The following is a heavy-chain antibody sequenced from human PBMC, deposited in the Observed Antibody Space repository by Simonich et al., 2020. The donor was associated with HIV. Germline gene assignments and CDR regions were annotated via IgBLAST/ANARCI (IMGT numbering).Heavy chain of an antibody. CDR1: GGSLSGYF. CDR3: ARDEARIAAAGTQD. Sequence: QVQLQQWGAGLLKPSETLSLTCAVYGGSLSGYFWSWIRQPPGKGLEWIGEINHSGSTNYNPSLKSGVTTSVDTSKNQFSLKLSSVTAADTAVYYCARDEARIAAAGTQDWGQGTLVTVSS. V-gene: IGHV4-34*01. J-gene: IGHJ4*02. CDR2: INHSGST. D-gene: IGHD6-13*01.